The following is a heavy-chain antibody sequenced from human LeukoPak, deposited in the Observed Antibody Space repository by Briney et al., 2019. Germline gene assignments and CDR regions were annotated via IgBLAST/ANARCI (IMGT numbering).Heavy chain of an antibody. D-gene: IGHD6-19*01. CDR1: GYTFTGYY. CDR3: AEASSGSGWLFDY. CDR2: INPNSGGT. J-gene: IGHJ4*02. V-gene: IGHV1-2*02. Sequence: ASVKVSCTASGYTFTGYYMHWVRQAPGQGLEWMGWINPNSGGTNYAQKFQGRVTMTRDTSISTAYMELSRLRSDDTAVYYCAEASSGSGWLFDYWGQGTLVTVSS.